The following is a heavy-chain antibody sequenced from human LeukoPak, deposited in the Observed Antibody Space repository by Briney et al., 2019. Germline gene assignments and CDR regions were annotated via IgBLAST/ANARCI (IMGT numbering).Heavy chain of an antibody. CDR2: ISYDGSNK. CDR1: GFTFSSYA. Sequence: GGSLRLSCAASGFTFSSYAMHWVRQAPGKGLEWVAVISYDGSNKYYADSVKGRFTISRDNSKNTLYLQMNSLRAEDTAVYYCARDASCCSGGSCQNDYWGQGTLVTVSS. D-gene: IGHD2-15*01. J-gene: IGHJ4*02. V-gene: IGHV3-30*04. CDR3: ARDASCCSGGSCQNDY.